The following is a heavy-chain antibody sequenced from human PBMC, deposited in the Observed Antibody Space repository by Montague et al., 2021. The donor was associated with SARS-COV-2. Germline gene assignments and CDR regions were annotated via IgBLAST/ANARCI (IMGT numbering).Heavy chain of an antibody. Sequence: SETLSLTCTVSGGSISNYYCSWTRQPAGKGLELIWRIHSSGSTNXNPSLKSRIPMSVDTSKNQFSLKLSSVTAADTATYYCARDYYHFSCGSCVFDYWGQGTLVTVSS. CDR1: GGSISNYY. J-gene: IGHJ4*02. CDR3: ARDYYHFSCGSCVFDY. D-gene: IGHD2-15*01. V-gene: IGHV4-4*07. CDR2: IHSSGST.